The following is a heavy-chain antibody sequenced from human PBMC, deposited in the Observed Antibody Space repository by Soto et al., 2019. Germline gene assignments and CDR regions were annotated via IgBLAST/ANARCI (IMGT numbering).Heavy chain of an antibody. J-gene: IGHJ4*02. CDR3: ARDKITGLFDY. Sequence: SETLSLSCTVSGASISTYYWSWIRQPPGKGLEWIGYIYYSGSTNYNPSLKSRVTISVDTSKNQFSLKLTSVTAADTAVYYCARDKITGLFDYWGQGTLVTVSS. V-gene: IGHV4-59*12. CDR1: GASISTYY. CDR2: IYYSGST. D-gene: IGHD2-8*02.